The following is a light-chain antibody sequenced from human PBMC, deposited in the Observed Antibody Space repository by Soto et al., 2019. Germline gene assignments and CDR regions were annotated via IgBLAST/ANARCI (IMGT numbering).Light chain of an antibody. CDR2: EVT. Sequence: QSVLTQPASVSGSPGQSITISCTGTSSGVGGHHFVSWYQQQSGKAPKLVIYEVTDRPSGVSDRFSGSKSGNTASLTISGLQPEDDADYYCSSYTSSSLYVFGTGTKVTVL. CDR1: SSGVGGHHF. J-gene: IGLJ1*01. V-gene: IGLV2-14*01. CDR3: SSYTSSSLYV.